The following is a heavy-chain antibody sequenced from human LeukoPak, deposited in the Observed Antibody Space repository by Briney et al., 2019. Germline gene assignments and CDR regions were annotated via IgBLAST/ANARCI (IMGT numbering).Heavy chain of an antibody. Sequence: GRPLRLSCAASGFTFSSYGMHWVRQAPGKGLEWVAVISYDGSNKYYADSVKGRFTISRDNSKNTLYLQMNSLRAEDTAVYYCATSVVVAANPNYWGQGTLVTVSS. CDR2: ISYDGSNK. D-gene: IGHD2-15*01. J-gene: IGHJ4*02. V-gene: IGHV3-30*03. CDR1: GFTFSSYG. CDR3: ATSVVVAANPNY.